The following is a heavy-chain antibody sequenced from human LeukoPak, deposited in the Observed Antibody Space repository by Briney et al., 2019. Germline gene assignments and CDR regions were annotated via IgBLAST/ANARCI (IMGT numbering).Heavy chain of an antibody. CDR3: AKGRSGALNWFDP. J-gene: IGHJ5*02. Sequence: GGSLRPSCAASGFTFSSYGMHWVRQAPGKGLEWVAVISYDGSNKYYADSVKGRFTISRDNSKNTLYLQMNSLRAEDTAVYYCAKGRSGALNWFDPWGQGTLVTVSS. CDR2: ISYDGSNK. V-gene: IGHV3-30*18. CDR1: GFTFSSYG. D-gene: IGHD1-26*01.